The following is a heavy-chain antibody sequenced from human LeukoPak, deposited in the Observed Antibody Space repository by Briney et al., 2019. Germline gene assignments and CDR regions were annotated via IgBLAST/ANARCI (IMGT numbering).Heavy chain of an antibody. CDR1: GGSISSGGYS. D-gene: IGHD3-22*01. Sequence: SETLSLTCAVSGGSISSGGYSWRWIRQPPGKGLEWIGYIYHSGSTYYNPSLKSRVTISVDRSKNQFSLKLSSVTAADTAVYYCARGKGQYYYDSSGYTAATHYFDYWGQGTLVTVSS. J-gene: IGHJ4*02. V-gene: IGHV4-30-2*01. CDR3: ARGKGQYYYDSSGYTAATHYFDY. CDR2: IYHSGST.